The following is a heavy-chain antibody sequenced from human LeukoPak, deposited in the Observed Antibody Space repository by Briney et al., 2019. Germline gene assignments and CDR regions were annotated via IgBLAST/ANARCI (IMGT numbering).Heavy chain of an antibody. CDR2: INPSGGST. Sequence: GASVKVSCKASGYTFTSYYMHWVRQAPGQGLEWMGIINPSGGSTSYAQKFQGRVTMTRDMSTSTVYMELSSLRSEDTAVYYCATRGVAAAGTLYYYYYMDVWGKGTTVTVSS. D-gene: IGHD6-13*01. V-gene: IGHV1-46*01. CDR3: ATRGVAAAGTLYYYYYMDV. CDR1: GYTFTSYY. J-gene: IGHJ6*03.